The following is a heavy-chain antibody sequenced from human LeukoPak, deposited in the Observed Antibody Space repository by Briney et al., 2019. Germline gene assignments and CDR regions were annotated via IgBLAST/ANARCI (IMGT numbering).Heavy chain of an antibody. J-gene: IGHJ1*01. CDR2: INHSGST. Sequence: SETLSLTCTVSGYSISSGYYWGWIRQPPGKGLEWIGEINHSGSTNFNPSLKSRVTISIDTSKTQFSLNLSSVTAADTAVYYCATIGFQHWSQGTLVTVSS. V-gene: IGHV4-38-2*02. CDR1: GYSISSGYY. CDR3: ATIGFQH. D-gene: IGHD5-24*01.